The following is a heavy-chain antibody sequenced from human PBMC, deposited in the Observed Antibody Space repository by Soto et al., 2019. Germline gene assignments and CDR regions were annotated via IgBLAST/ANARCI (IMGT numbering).Heavy chain of an antibody. Sequence: QVQLVESGGGVVQPGRSLRLSCAASGFTFSPYAMHWVRQAPGKGLEWVAVISYDGNNKNYADSVKGRLAISRDNSRKTLYLQMNSLRAEDTAVYYWARARLDTPALDYWGQGTLVTVSS. CDR1: GFTFSPYA. CDR2: ISYDGNNK. V-gene: IGHV3-30*09. CDR3: ARARLDTPALDY. D-gene: IGHD2-2*01. J-gene: IGHJ4*02.